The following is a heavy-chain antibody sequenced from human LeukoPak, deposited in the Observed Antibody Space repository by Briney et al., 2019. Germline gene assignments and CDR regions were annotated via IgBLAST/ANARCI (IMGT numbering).Heavy chain of an antibody. Sequence: GGSLRLSCAVSGFTFSDYSMNGVRQAPGKGLEWVSSISSSSAYIYYADSVKGRFTISRDNAKNSVYLQMTSLRVEDTATYYCARGSSTSFDTTGYWGQGTPVTVSS. J-gene: IGHJ4*02. CDR2: ISSSSAYI. CDR3: ARGSSTSFDTTGY. V-gene: IGHV3-21*01. CDR1: GFTFSDYS. D-gene: IGHD2/OR15-2a*01.